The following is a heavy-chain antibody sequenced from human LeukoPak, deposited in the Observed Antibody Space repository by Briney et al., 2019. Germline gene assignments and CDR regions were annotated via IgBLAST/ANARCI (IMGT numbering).Heavy chain of an antibody. D-gene: IGHD4-17*01. CDR2: ISYDGSNK. CDR1: GFTFSSYA. CDR3: AREGGTVNFDY. V-gene: IGHV3-30*04. Sequence: GGSLRLSCAASGFTFSSYAMHWVRQAPGKGLEWVAVISYDGSNKYYADSVEGRFTISRDNSKNTLYLQMNSLRAEDTAVYYCAREGGTVNFDYWGQGTLVTVSS. J-gene: IGHJ4*02.